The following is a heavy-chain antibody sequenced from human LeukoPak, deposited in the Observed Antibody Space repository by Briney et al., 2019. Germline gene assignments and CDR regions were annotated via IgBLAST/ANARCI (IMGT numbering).Heavy chain of an antibody. CDR2: IYYSGST. J-gene: IGHJ4*02. V-gene: IGHV4-39*01. CDR1: GGSISSSSYY. Sequence: SETLSLTCTVSGGSISSSSYYWGWIRQPPGKGLEWIGSIYYSGSTYYNPSLKSRVTISVDTSKNQFSLKLSSVTAADTAVYYCARQSSSWSRLFDYWGQGTLVTISS. D-gene: IGHD6-13*01. CDR3: ARQSSSWSRLFDY.